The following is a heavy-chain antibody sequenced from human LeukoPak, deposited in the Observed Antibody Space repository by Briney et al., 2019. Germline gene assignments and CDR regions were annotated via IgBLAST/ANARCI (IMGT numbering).Heavy chain of an antibody. V-gene: IGHV3-30*02. CDR1: GFTFSSYG. CDR3: AKDREMTTVTTAYYMDV. J-gene: IGHJ6*03. Sequence: GGSLRLSCAASGFTFSSYGMHWVRQAPGKGLEWVAIRYDGSNKYYADSVKGRFTISRDNSKNTLYLQMNSLRAEDTAVYYCAKDREMTTVTTAYYMDVWGKGTTVTVSS. CDR2: IRYDGSNK. D-gene: IGHD4-17*01.